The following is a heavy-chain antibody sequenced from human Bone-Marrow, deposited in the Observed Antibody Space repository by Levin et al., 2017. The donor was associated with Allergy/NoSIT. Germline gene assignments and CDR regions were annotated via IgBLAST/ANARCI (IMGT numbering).Heavy chain of an antibody. V-gene: IGHV3-23*01. CDR3: AKDLRQGYSSGSYYCDY. J-gene: IGHJ4*02. Sequence: GGSLRLSCAASGFILSSYTMSWVRQAPGKGLEWVSGVSGNGVSIYYADSVKGRFTISRDNPKNTLYLQMNGLRAEDTAVYYCAKDLRQGYSSGSYYCDYWGQGTLVTVSS. CDR2: VSGNGVSI. CDR1: GFILSSYT. D-gene: IGHD5-18*01.